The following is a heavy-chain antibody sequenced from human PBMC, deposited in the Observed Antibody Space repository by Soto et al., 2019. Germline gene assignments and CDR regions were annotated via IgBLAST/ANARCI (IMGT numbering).Heavy chain of an antibody. V-gene: IGHV1-69*08. CDR2: IIPILGIA. J-gene: IGHJ2*01. D-gene: IGHD4-17*01. CDR3: ARDRNTVTTLDWYFDL. Sequence: QVQLVQSGAEVKKPGSSVKVSCKASGGTFSSYTISWVRQAPGQGLEWMGRIIPILGIANYAQKFQGRVTITADKSTSTAYVELSSLRSEDTAVYYCARDRNTVTTLDWYFDLWGRGTLVTVST. CDR1: GGTFSSYT.